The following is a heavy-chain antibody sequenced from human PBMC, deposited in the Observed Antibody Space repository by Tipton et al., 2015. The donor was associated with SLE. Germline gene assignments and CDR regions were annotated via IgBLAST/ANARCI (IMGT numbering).Heavy chain of an antibody. CDR1: GDSITSDSYY. D-gene: IGHD3/OR15-3a*01. CDR3: ARQTRYYTAWFDP. J-gene: IGHJ5*02. V-gene: IGHV4-61*02. CDR2: IYTSGRT. Sequence: TLSLTCSVTGDSITSDSYYWSWIRQPAGKGLEWIGCIYTSGRTSYNPSLQSRVSLSVDTSKNQFSLRLNSVTAADTAVYYCARQTRYYTAWFDPWGQGTLVTVSS.